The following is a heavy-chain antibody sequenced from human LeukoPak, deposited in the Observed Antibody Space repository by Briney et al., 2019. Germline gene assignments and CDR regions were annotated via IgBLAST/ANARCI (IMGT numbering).Heavy chain of an antibody. CDR1: GGSISSSSYY. CDR2: IFYSGST. D-gene: IGHD1-1*01. J-gene: IGHJ3*02. V-gene: IGHV4-39*07. CDR3: AREGHLERPGTDAFDI. Sequence: KPSETLSLTCTVSGGSISSSSYYWAWIRQPPGKGLEWIGNIFYSGSTYYNPSLKSRVTISVDTSKNQFSLKLSSVTAADTAVYYCAREGHLERPGTDAFDIWGQGTMVTVSS.